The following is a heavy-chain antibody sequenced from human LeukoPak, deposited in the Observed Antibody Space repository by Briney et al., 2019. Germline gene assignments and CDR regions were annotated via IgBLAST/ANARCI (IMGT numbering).Heavy chain of an antibody. D-gene: IGHD2-15*01. V-gene: IGHV3-30*18. CDR2: ISYDGTNK. CDR3: AKPRDIDSWAFDV. J-gene: IGHJ3*01. CDR1: GFTFNNHD. Sequence: GRSLRLSCAASGFTFNNHDMHWVRQAPGKGLEWVAGISYDGTNKYYADSVKGRFTISRDNSKNTLNLQMNSLRTEDTAVYYCAKPRDIDSWAFDVWGQGTMVTVS.